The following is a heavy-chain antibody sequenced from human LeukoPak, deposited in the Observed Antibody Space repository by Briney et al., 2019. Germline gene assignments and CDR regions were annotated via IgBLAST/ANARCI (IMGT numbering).Heavy chain of an antibody. CDR2: IYYSANT. V-gene: IGHV4-59*11. Sequence: SETLSLTCTVSGGSITSHYWNWIRQSPEKGLEWIGYIYYSANTNYNPSLKSRVTILVDTPKNHFSLRLSSVTAADKAVYYCARGSLDDYGGNSARYNWFDAWGQGILVTVSS. D-gene: IGHD4-23*01. J-gene: IGHJ5*02. CDR1: GGSITSHY. CDR3: ARGSLDDYGGNSARYNWFDA.